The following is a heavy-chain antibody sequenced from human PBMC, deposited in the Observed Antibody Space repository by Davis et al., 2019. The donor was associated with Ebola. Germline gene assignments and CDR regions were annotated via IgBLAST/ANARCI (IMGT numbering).Heavy chain of an antibody. J-gene: IGHJ4*02. CDR2: ISGSGGST. V-gene: IGHV3-23*01. CDR3: AEGGTNNFLGAN. D-gene: IGHD1-1*01. Sequence: PGGSLRLSCAASGFTFSSYAMSWVRQAPGKGLEWVLAISGSGGSTYYADSVRGRFSISRDDSKNTLYLQMDSLRAEDTAVFYCAEGGTNNFLGANWGQGTLVTVSS. CDR1: GFTFSSYA.